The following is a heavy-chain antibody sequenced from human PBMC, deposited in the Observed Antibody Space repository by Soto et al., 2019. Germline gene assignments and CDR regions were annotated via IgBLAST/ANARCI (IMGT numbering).Heavy chain of an antibody. CDR2: IKHSGST. D-gene: IGHD3-3*01. J-gene: IGHJ4*02. CDR3: ARPQDYDFWSGYMRYFDY. CDR1: GGSFSGYY. V-gene: IGHV4-34*01. Sequence: PSETLSLTCAVYGGSFSGYYWSWIRHPPGKGLEWIGEIKHSGSTNYNPSLKSRVTISVDTSKNQFPLKLSSVTAADTAVYYCARPQDYDFWSGYMRYFDYWGQGTLVTVSS.